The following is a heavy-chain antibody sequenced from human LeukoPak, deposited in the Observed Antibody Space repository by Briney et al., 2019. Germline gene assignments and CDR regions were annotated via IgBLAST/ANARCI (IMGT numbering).Heavy chain of an antibody. D-gene: IGHD2-2*01. CDR3: ARRPDIVVVPADDWFDP. J-gene: IGHJ5*02. CDR1: GYSFTSYW. CDR2: IDPSDSYT. Sequence: GESLKISCKGSGYSFTSYWISWVRQMPGKGLEWMGRIDPSDSYTNYSPSFQGHVTISADKSISTAYLQWSSLKASDTAMYYCARRPDIVVVPADDWFDPWGQGTLVTVSS. V-gene: IGHV5-10-1*01.